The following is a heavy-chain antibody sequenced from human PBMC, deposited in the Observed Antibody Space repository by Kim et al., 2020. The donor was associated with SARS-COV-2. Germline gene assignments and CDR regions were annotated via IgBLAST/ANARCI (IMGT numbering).Heavy chain of an antibody. CDR3: ARARKTGGRAGPFDS. Sequence: ADTVKGRFTISRDLFKRALCLQMNSLRAEDTAIYYCARARKTGGRAGPFDSWGQGTVVTVSS. J-gene: IGHJ4*02. D-gene: IGHD3-16*01. V-gene: IGHV3-66*01.